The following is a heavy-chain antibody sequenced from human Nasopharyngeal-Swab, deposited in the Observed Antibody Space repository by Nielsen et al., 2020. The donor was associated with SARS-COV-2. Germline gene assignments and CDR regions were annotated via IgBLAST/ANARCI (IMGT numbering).Heavy chain of an antibody. CDR3: ARGSSGWQIGWFDP. J-gene: IGHJ5*02. V-gene: IGHV3-20*01. D-gene: IGHD6-19*01. CDR2: INWNGGST. Sequence: GGSLRLSCAASGFTFSSYSMSWVRQAPGKGLEWVSGINWNGGSTGYADSVKGRFTISRDNAKNSLYLQMNSLRAEDTALYHCARGSSGWQIGWFDPWGQGTLVTVSS. CDR1: GFTFSSYS.